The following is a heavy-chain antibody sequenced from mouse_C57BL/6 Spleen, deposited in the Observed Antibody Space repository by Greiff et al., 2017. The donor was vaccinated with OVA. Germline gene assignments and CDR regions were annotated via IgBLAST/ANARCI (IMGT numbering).Heavy chain of an antibody. Sequence: QVQLQQPGAELVKPGASVTLSCKASGYTFTSYWMHWVKQRPGQGLEWIGMIHPNSGSTNYNEKFKSKATLTVDKSSSTAYMQLSSLTSEDSAVYYCARREGNPAWFAYWGQGTLVTVSA. CDR1: GYTFTSYW. D-gene: IGHD2-1*01. CDR2: IHPNSGST. CDR3: ARREGNPAWFAY. J-gene: IGHJ3*01. V-gene: IGHV1-64*01.